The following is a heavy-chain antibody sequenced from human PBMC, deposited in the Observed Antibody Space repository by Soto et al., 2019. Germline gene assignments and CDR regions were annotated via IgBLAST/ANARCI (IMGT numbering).Heavy chain of an antibody. D-gene: IGHD3-16*01. CDR3: ARGLLGGAAT. J-gene: IGHJ5*02. Sequence: QVQLQQWGAGLLKPSETLSLTCAVYGGSLSGYYWSWSRQPPGKGLEWIGEINRSGSTNYIPSLKRRVTISVDTSKNQFSLKLSSVTAADTAVYYCARGLLGGAATWGQGTLVTVSS. CDR2: INRSGST. CDR1: GGSLSGYY. V-gene: IGHV4-34*01.